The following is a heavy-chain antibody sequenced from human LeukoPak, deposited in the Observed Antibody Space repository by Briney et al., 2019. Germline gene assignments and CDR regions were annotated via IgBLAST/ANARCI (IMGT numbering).Heavy chain of an antibody. CDR2: MYYSGNT. D-gene: IGHD5-18*01. CDR3: ASHLPSTSMVTGFDS. CDR1: GGSISSSSYY. J-gene: IGHJ4*02. Sequence: PSETLSLSCTVSGGSISSSSYYWGWLRQPPETGLEWFGTMYYSGNTHYTPSLKTRVSLSVDTSHHQLSLKLSSLTAAHTAVYYCASHLPSTSMVTGFDSWGQGTLVTVSS. V-gene: IGHV4-39*01.